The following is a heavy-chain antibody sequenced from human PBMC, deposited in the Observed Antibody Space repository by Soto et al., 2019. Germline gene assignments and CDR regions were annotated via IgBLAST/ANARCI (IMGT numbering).Heavy chain of an antibody. D-gene: IGHD6-13*01. CDR2: IIPIFGTA. CDR1: GGTFSSYA. V-gene: IGHV1-69*13. J-gene: IGHJ5*02. Sequence: ASVKVSCKASGGTFSSYAISWVRQAPGQGLEWMGGIIPIFGTANYAQKFQGRVTITADESTSTAYMELSSLRSEDTAVYYCARGGIAAAGMHWFDPWGQGTLVTVSS. CDR3: ARGGIAAAGMHWFDP.